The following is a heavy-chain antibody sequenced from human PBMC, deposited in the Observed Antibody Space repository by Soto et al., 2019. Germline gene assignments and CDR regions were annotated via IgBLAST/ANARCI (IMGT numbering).Heavy chain of an antibody. Sequence: GGSLRLSCAASGFTFSSYGMHWVRQAPGKGLEWVAVIWYDGSNKYYADSVKGRFTISRDNSKNTLYLQMNSLRAEDAAVYYCARDASGGTLLVVANFDYWGQGPLVTVSS. J-gene: IGHJ4*02. D-gene: IGHD3-22*01. V-gene: IGHV3-33*01. CDR1: GFTFSSYG. CDR2: IWYDGSNK. CDR3: ARDASGGTLLVVANFDY.